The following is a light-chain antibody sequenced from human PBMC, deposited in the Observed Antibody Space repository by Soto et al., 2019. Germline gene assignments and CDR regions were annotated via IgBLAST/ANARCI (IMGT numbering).Light chain of an antibody. CDR1: SSEVGSYNL. CDR2: EGS. Sequence: QSALTQPASVSGSPGQSITISCTGTSSEVGSYNLVSWYQQHPGKAPNLMIYEGSKRPSGVSNRFSGSKSGNTASLTISGLQAEDEADYYCCSYAGSSTYVVFGGGTKLTVL. V-gene: IGLV2-23*01. J-gene: IGLJ2*01. CDR3: CSYAGSSTYVV.